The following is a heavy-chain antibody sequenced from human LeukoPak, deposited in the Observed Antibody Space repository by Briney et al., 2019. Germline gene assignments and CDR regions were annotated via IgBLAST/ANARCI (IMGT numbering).Heavy chain of an antibody. Sequence: PGGSLRLSCAASGFTFSSYSMSWVRQAPGKGLEWVSSISSSSSYIYYADSVKGRFTISRDNAKNSLYLQMNSLRAEDTAVYYCARVGGVYYYDSSGNDAFDIWGQGTMVTVSS. CDR2: ISSSSSYI. CDR1: GFTFSSYS. V-gene: IGHV3-21*01. J-gene: IGHJ3*02. D-gene: IGHD3-22*01. CDR3: ARVGGVYYYDSSGNDAFDI.